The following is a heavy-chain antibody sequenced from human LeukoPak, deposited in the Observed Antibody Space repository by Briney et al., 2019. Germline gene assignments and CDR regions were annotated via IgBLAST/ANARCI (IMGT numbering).Heavy chain of an antibody. V-gene: IGHV3-33*08. D-gene: IGHD6-13*01. Sequence: GGSLRLSCAASGFTFSSYSMNWVRQAPGKGLEWVAVIWGDGNSKNYADSVKGRFTISRDNSKNTLYLQMNSLRAEDTAVYYCARGIGQQLVPTNPFDIWGQGTMVTVSS. CDR1: GFTFSSYS. CDR3: ARGIGQQLVPTNPFDI. CDR2: IWGDGNSK. J-gene: IGHJ3*02.